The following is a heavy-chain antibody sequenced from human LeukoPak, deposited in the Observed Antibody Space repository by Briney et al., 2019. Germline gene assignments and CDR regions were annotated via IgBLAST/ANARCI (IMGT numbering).Heavy chain of an antibody. CDR1: GGSTSNYY. D-gene: IGHD6-19*01. Sequence: SETLSLTCTVSGGSTSNYYWSWIRQPAGKGLEWVGRFYTSGSTLYNPSLKSRVTISIDKSKNQFSLKLTSVTAADTAVYYCARDSSGSGWYLIDQWGQGTLVTVSS. J-gene: IGHJ4*02. V-gene: IGHV4-4*07. CDR2: FYTSGST. CDR3: ARDSSGSGWYLIDQ.